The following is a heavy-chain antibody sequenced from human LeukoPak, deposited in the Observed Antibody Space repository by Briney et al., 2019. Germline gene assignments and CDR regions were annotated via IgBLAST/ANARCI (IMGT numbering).Heavy chain of an antibody. V-gene: IGHV3-74*01. CDR2: IKTDGSST. CDR3: AGLSSSWGFDI. Sequence: GSLRLSCAASGFTFKNYWMYWVRQAPGKGLVWVSRIKTDGSSTAYADSVKGRFTISRDNAKNSLYLQMNSLRAEDTAVYYCAGLSSSWGFDIWGQGTMVTVSS. J-gene: IGHJ3*02. D-gene: IGHD6-13*01. CDR1: GFTFKNYW.